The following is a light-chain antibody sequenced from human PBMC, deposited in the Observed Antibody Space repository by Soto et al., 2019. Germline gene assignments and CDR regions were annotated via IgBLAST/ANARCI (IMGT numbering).Light chain of an antibody. CDR3: CSYAGSNTYV. CDR2: EVS. J-gene: IGLJ1*01. V-gene: IGLV2-23*02. CDR1: SSDIGSFNL. Sequence: QSALTQPASVSGSPGQSIPISCTGTSSDIGSFNLVSWYQQYPGKAPKLMNYEVSKRPSGVSDRFSGSKSGNTATLTISGLQAEDEADYYCCSYAGSNTYVFGTGTKLTVL.